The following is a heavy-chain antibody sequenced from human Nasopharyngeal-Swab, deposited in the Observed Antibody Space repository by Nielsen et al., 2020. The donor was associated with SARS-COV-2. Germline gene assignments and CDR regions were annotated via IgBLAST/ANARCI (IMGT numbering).Heavy chain of an antibody. V-gene: IGHV1-2*02. CDR1: GYTFTDYY. J-gene: IGHJ4*02. CDR3: ARDYYDNYDSDY. Sequence: ASVKVSCKTSGYTFTDYYIHWMRQVPGQGLVWVGCINPDSGDTKYAQKFQGRATVSSDRSRSTAYIELSRLRSDDTAVYYCARDYYDNYDSDYWGQGTLVTVSS. CDR2: INPDSGDT. D-gene: IGHD3-22*01.